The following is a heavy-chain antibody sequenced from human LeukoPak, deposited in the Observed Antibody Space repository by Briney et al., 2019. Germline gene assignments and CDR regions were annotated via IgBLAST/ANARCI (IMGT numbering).Heavy chain of an antibody. J-gene: IGHJ4*02. Sequence: HPGGSLRLSCAASGFTFSGSAMHWVRQASGKGLEWVGRIRSKANSYATAYAASVKGRFTISRDDSKNTAYLQMNSLKTEDTAVYYCAREVREVPHWGQGTLVTVSS. CDR1: GFTFSGSA. D-gene: IGHD3-10*01. CDR2: IRSKANSYAT. V-gene: IGHV3-73*01. CDR3: AREVREVPH.